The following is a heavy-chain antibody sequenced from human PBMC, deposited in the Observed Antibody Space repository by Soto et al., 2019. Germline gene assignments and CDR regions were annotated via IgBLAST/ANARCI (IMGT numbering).Heavy chain of an antibody. J-gene: IGHJ4*02. V-gene: IGHV1-69*06. CDR2: IIPISGAA. CDR1: GGTFSNYV. Sequence: QVQLVQSGAEVKKPGSSVKVSCKASGGTFSNYVVNWVRQAPGQGLEWMGRIIPISGAANYAQKFQGRVTITADKSTSTCYMELSSLRSEDTAVYYCSRDMTSTVVPYFDFWGQGTLVTVSS. CDR3: SRDMTSTVVPYFDF. D-gene: IGHD2-21*01.